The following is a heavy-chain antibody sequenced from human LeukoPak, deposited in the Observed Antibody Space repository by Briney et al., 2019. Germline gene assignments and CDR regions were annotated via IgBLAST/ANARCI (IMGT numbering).Heavy chain of an antibody. CDR3: ARDLIYSSSLTPLYYYYGMDV. J-gene: IGHJ6*02. CDR2: INPNSGGT. CDR1: GYTFTGYY. Sequence: ASVKVSCKASGYTFTGYYMHWVRQAPGQGLGWMGWINPNSGGTNYAQKFQGRVTMTRDTSISTAYMELSRLRSDDTAVYYCARDLIYSSSLTPLYYYYGMDVWGQGTTVTVSS. V-gene: IGHV1-2*02. D-gene: IGHD6-13*01.